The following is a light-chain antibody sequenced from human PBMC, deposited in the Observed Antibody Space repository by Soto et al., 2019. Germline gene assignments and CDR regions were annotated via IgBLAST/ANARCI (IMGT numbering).Light chain of an antibody. V-gene: IGLV4-69*01. CDR3: QTGGTGIVV. CDR1: SGHSSYA. CDR2: LNSDGSH. J-gene: IGLJ7*01. Sequence: QLVLTQSPSASASLGASVKLTCTLSSGHSSYAIAWHQQQPKKGPRYLMKLNSDGSHSKGDGIPDRFSGSSSGAERYLTISSLQAEDEADYYCQTGGTGIVVFGGGTKLTVL.